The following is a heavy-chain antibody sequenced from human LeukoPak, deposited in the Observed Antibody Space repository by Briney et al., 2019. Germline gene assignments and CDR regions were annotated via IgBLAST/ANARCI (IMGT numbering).Heavy chain of an antibody. J-gene: IGHJ4*02. CDR1: GFSMSVYW. D-gene: IGHD3-22*01. Sequence: GGSLRLSCEASGFSMSVYWMSWVRQAPGMGLEWVGNIKQDGSERNYVDSVKGRFTISRDNAKKSLYLQMNSLRAEDTAVYYCARDWGAYYHFFDYWGQGTLVTVSS. V-gene: IGHV3-7*01. CDR3: ARDWGAYYHFFDY. CDR2: IKQDGSER.